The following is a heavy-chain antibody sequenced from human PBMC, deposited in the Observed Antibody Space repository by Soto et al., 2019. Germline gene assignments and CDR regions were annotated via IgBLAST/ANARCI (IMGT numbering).Heavy chain of an antibody. CDR2: IKQDGSEK. V-gene: IGHV3-7*03. J-gene: IGHJ4*02. CDR3: AREPPSPFDY. Sequence: PGWSLRLSCASSVFTFISYWMSWVRQAPGKGLEWVANIKQDGSEKYYVDSVKGRFTISRDNAKNSLYLQMNSLRAEDTAVYYCAREPPSPFDYWGQGTLVTVSS. D-gene: IGHD2-2*01. CDR1: VFTFISYW.